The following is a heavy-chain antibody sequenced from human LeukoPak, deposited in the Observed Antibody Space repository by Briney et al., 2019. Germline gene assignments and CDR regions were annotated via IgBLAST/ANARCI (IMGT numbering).Heavy chain of an antibody. J-gene: IGHJ4*02. CDR2: INPNSGGT. CDR1: GYTFTGYN. V-gene: IGHV1-2*06. CDR3: ARVLGTRDFDY. Sequence: ASVKVSCKDSGYTFTGYNMHWVRQAPGQGLEWMGRINPNSGGTNYAQKFQGRVTMTRDTSISTAYMELSRLRSDDTAVYYCARVLGTRDFDYWGQGTLVTVSS. D-gene: IGHD7-27*01.